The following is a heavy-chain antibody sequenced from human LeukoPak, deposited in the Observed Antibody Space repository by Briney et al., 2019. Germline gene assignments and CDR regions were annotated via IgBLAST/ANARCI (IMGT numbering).Heavy chain of an antibody. CDR3: AKSKARQQLVPVSDY. CDR1: GFTFSSYA. D-gene: IGHD6-13*01. CDR2: ISGSGGST. Sequence: GGSLRLSCAASGFTFSSYAMSWVRQAPGKGLEWVSAISGSGGSTYYADSVKGRFTISRDNSKNTLYLQMNSLRAEDTAVYYCAKSKARQQLVPVSDYWGQGTLVTVSS. J-gene: IGHJ4*02. V-gene: IGHV3-23*01.